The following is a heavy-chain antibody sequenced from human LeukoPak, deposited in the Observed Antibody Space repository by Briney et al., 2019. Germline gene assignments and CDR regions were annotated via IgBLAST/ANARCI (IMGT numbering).Heavy chain of an antibody. CDR1: GGSISSSSYY. J-gene: IGHJ3*02. V-gene: IGHV4-39*01. CDR2: IYYSGST. CDR3: ARQSLHYYDSSGYYLGAFDI. D-gene: IGHD3-22*01. Sequence: SETLSLTCTVSGGSISSSSYYWGWIRQPPGKGLEWIGSIYYSGSTYYNPSLKSRVTISVDTSKNQFSLKLRSVTAADTAVYYCARQSLHYYDSSGYYLGAFDIWGQGTMVTVSS.